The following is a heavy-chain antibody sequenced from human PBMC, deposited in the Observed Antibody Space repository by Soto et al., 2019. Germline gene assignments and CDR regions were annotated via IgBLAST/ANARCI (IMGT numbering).Heavy chain of an antibody. CDR3: AKVRGSRLWFGELAP. J-gene: IGHJ5*02. CDR1: GFTFSSYA. CDR2: ISGSGGST. V-gene: IGHV3-23*01. D-gene: IGHD3-10*01. Sequence: VQLLESGGGLVQPGGSLRLSCAACGFTFSSYAMSWVRQAPGKGLEWVSAISGSGGSTYYADSVKGRFTISRDNSKNTLYLQMNSLRAEDTAVYYCAKVRGSRLWFGELAPWGQGTLVTVSS.